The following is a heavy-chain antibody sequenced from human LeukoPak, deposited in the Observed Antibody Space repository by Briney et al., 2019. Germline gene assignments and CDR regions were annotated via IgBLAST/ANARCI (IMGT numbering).Heavy chain of an antibody. D-gene: IGHD5-18*01. Sequence: GRSLRLSCAASGFTFSSYGMHRVRQAPGKGLEWVAVIWYDGSNKYYADSVKDRFTISRDNSKNTLYLQMNSLRAEDTAVYYCAREQGIQLWPDYWGQGTLVTVSS. CDR2: IWYDGSNK. J-gene: IGHJ4*02. V-gene: IGHV3-33*01. CDR3: AREQGIQLWPDY. CDR1: GFTFSSYG.